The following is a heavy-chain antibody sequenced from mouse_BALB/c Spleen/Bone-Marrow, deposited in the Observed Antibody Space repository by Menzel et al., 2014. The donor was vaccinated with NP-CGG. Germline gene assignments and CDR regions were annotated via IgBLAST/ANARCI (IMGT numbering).Heavy chain of an antibody. J-gene: IGHJ3*01. CDR3: ARGGSSRAWFAY. CDR2: IWAGGST. Sequence: VMLVESGPGLVAPSQRLSITCTVSEFSLTSYGVHWVRQPPGKGLEWLGVIWAGGSTNYNSALMSRLSISKDNSKSQVFLKMNSLQTDDTAMYYCARGGSSRAWFAYWGQGTLVTVSA. CDR1: EFSLTSYG. D-gene: IGHD1-1*01. V-gene: IGHV2-9*02.